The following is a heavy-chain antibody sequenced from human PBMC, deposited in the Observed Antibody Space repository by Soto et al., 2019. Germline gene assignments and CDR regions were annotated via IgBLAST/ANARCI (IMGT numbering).Heavy chain of an antibody. CDR1: HLYIISYY. V-gene: IGHV4-59*01. CDR3: ARVNEYLDDVLIWRDGFDV. J-gene: IGHJ3*01. Sequence: SDTLSLTGTVSHLYIISYYWSWIRHPPRDGLEWIGYIYASGSTNYNPSLERRVTIPLDTSENQCSLKLGSVTAAAAAVYYCARVNEYLDDVLIWRDGFDVWGQGTVVTVSS. D-gene: IGHD3-3*01. CDR2: IYASGST.